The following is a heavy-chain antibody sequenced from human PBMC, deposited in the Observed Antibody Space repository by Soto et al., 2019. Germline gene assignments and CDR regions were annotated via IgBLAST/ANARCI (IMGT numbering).Heavy chain of an antibody. V-gene: IGHV5-10-1*01. CDR1: GYSFTSYW. J-gene: IGHJ4*02. CDR2: IDPSDSYT. D-gene: IGHD4-17*01. Sequence: RGESLKISCKGSGYSFTSYWISWARQMPGKGLEWMGRIDPSDSYTNYSPSFQGHVTISADKSISTAYLQWSSLKASDTAMYYCARQGDYDFDYWGQGTLVTVSS. CDR3: ARQGDYDFDY.